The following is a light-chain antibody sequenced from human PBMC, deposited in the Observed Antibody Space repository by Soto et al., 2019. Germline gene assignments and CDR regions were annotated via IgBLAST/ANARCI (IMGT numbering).Light chain of an antibody. Sequence: EIVLTQSPGTLSLSPGERATLSCRASQSVSSNYLAWYQQKPGQAPRLLIYGASSRATGIPGRFSGSGSGTDFTLTINRLEPEDFAVYYCQPYGSSPYTFGQGTKLEIK. CDR2: GAS. V-gene: IGKV3-20*01. CDR1: QSVSSNY. CDR3: QPYGSSPYT. J-gene: IGKJ2*01.